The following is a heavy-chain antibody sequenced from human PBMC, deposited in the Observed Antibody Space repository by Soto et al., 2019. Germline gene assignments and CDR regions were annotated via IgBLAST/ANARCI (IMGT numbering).Heavy chain of an antibody. CDR2: ITADGGT. CDR3: APHVSCSGGSCQYDAFAI. Sequence: EVQVLESGGGLVQPGGSLRLSCEGSGFTVSSHAMTWIRQAPGKGPEWVSTITADGGTYYADSVKGRFAMSRDTSENTRYLRMNSLEAEDTAAYYCAPHVSCSGGSCQYDAFAIRGQGTMVTVSS. D-gene: IGHD2-15*01. V-gene: IGHV3-23*01. J-gene: IGHJ3*02. CDR1: GFTVSSHA.